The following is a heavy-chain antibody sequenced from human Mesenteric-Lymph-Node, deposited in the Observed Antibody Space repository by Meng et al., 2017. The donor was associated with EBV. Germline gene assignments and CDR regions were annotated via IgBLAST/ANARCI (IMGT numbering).Heavy chain of an antibody. CDR1: GDTISISRW. V-gene: IGHV4-4*02. J-gene: IGHJ4*02. D-gene: IGHD6-19*01. CDR3: ARSPGWYSLDY. Sequence: QVERQESGPGLVKLSGTLSFAVSVPGDTISISRWWGWVRQPPGKGLEWIGESSHSGRTTYNPSLKSRVTISADKSKNQFSLKLNSVTAADTAVYYCARSPGWYSLDYWGQGTLVTVSS. CDR2: SSHSGRT.